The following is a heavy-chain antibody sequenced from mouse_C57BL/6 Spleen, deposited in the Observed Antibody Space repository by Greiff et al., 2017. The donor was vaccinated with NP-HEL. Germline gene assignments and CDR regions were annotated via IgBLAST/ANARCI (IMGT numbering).Heavy chain of an antibody. D-gene: IGHD2-4*01. CDR3: ANDCDGVPFDY. J-gene: IGHJ2*01. CDR2: IYPGDGDT. Sequence: VQVVESGAELVKPGASVKISCKASGYAFSSYWMNWVKQRPGKGLEWIGQIYPGDGDTNYNGKFKGKATLTADKSSSTAYMQLSSLTSEDSAVYFCANDCDGVPFDYWGQGTTLTVSS. V-gene: IGHV1-80*01. CDR1: GYAFSSYW.